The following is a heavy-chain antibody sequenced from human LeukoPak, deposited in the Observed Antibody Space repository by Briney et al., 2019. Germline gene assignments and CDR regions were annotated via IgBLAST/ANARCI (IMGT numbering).Heavy chain of an antibody. D-gene: IGHD3-10*01. V-gene: IGHV3-30*02. CDR3: ARDYYGSGSYLNDAFDI. CDR1: GFTFSSYG. CDR2: IRYDGSNK. J-gene: IGHJ3*02. Sequence: GGSLRLSCAASGFTFSSYGMHWVRQAPGKGLEWVAFIRYDGSNKYYADSVKGRFTISRDNSKNTLYLQMNSLRAEDTAVYYCARDYYGSGSYLNDAFDIWGQGTMVTVSS.